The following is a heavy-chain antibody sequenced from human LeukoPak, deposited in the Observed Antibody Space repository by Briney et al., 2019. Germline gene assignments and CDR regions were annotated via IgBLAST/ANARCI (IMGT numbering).Heavy chain of an antibody. CDR3: ARVGDHYHWYLDV. J-gene: IGHJ2*01. CDR1: GFSVSTNY. V-gene: IGHV3-53*01. CDR2: LYSGDST. Sequence: PGGSLRLSCAASGFSVSTNYMNWVRQAPGKGLEGVSILYSGDSTYYADSVKGRFIGSRDNSKNTLYLQMNALRVEDTAVYYCARVGDHYHWYLDVWGRGTLVTVSS. D-gene: IGHD3-10*01.